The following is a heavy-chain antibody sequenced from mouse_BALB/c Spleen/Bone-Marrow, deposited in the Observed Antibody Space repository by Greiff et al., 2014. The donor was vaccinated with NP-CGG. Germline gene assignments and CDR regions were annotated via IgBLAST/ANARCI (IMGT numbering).Heavy chain of an antibody. J-gene: IGHJ3*01. CDR2: IDPANGNT. CDR3: ARRAARATGFAY. CDR1: GFNIKDTY. D-gene: IGHD3-1*01. V-gene: IGHV14-3*02. Sequence: EVQLQQSGAELVMPGASVKLSCTASGFNIKDTYMHWVKQRPEQGLEWIGRIDPANGNTKYDPKFQGKATITADTSSNTAYLQLSSLTSEDTAVYYCARRAARATGFAYWGQGTLVTVSA.